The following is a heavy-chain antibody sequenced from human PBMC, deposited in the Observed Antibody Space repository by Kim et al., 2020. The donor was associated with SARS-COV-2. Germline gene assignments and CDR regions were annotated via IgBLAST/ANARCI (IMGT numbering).Heavy chain of an antibody. D-gene: IGHD3-3*01. CDR1: GGSFSGYY. CDR2: INHSGST. V-gene: IGHV4-34*01. Sequence: SETLSLTCAVYGGSFSGYYWSWIRQPPGKGLEWIGEINHSGSTNYNPSLKSRVTISVDTSKNQFSLKLSSVTAADTAVYYCARGPHLYDFWSGGNHNDP. J-gene: IGHJ5*02. CDR3: ARGPHLYDFWSGGNHNDP.